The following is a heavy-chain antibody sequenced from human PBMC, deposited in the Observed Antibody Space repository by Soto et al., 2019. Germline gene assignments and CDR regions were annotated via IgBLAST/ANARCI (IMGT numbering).Heavy chain of an antibody. J-gene: IGHJ6*02. V-gene: IGHV1-69*13. Sequence: SVKVSCKXSGDTFSSYAISWVRQAPGQGLEWMGGIIPIFGTANYAQKFQGRVTITADESTSTAYMELSSLRSEDTAVYYCARDGSGYRSRASPMDVWGQGTTVTVSS. D-gene: IGHD3-22*01. CDR3: ARDGSGYRSRASPMDV. CDR2: IIPIFGTA. CDR1: GDTFSSYA.